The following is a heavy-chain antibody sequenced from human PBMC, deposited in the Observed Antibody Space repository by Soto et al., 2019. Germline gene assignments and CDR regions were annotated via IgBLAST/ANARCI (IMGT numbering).Heavy chain of an antibody. CDR2: ISDSGGLT. Sequence: PGGSLRLSCAASGFTFSNHAMSWVRQAPGKGLEWVSGISDSGGLTYYAGSVKGRFSMSRDNSKNTLYLQMKNLRAEDTAVYFCAKRQGIGAAAKNFDFWGQGTLVTVSS. CDR3: AKRQGIGAAAKNFDF. CDR1: GFTFSNHA. V-gene: IGHV3-23*01. D-gene: IGHD6-13*01. J-gene: IGHJ4*02.